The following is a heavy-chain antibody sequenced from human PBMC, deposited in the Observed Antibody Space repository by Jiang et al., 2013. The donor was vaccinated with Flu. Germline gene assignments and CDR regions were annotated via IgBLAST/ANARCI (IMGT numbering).Heavy chain of an antibody. CDR1: GFTFSSYG. Sequence: GGGVVQPGRSLRLSCAASGFTFSSYGMHWVRQAPGKGLEWVAVISNDGSNKYYADSVKGRFTISRDNSKNTLYLQMNSLRAEDTAVYYCAKDFNKVGALDYWGQGTLVTVSS. CDR2: ISNDGSNK. D-gene: IGHD1-26*01. V-gene: IGHV3-30*18. J-gene: IGHJ4*02. CDR3: AKDFNKVGALDY.